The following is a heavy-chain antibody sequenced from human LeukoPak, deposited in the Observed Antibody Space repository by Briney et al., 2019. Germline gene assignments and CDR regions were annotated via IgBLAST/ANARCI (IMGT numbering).Heavy chain of an antibody. Sequence: PGGSLRLSCEASGFTFSRYWMHWVRQAPGKGLVWVSRINSDGSSTSYADSVKGRCTISRDNAKNSLYLQMNSLRAEDTAVYYCARDRNNVFDIWGQGTMVTVSS. CDR2: INSDGSST. CDR1: GFTFSRYW. J-gene: IGHJ3*02. V-gene: IGHV3-74*01. CDR3: ARDRNNVFDI.